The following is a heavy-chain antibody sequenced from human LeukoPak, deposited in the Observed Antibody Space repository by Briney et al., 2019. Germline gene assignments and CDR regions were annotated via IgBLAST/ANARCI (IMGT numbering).Heavy chain of an antibody. D-gene: IGHD4-17*01. Sequence: ASVKVFCKASGYTFTSYGISWVRQAPGQGLEWMGWISAYNGNTNYAQKLQGRVTMTTDTSTSTAYMELRSLRSDDTAVYYCARDRATVTTPAYYYGMDVWGQGTTVTVSS. CDR1: GYTFTSYG. CDR2: ISAYNGNT. CDR3: ARDRATVTTPAYYYGMDV. V-gene: IGHV1-18*01. J-gene: IGHJ6*02.